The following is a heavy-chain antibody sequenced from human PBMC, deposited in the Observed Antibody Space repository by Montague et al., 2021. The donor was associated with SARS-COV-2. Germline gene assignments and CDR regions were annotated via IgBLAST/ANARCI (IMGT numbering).Heavy chain of an antibody. CDR1: GFTFNNYA. CDR3: VRASLSKARIAVADTTVY. J-gene: IGHJ4*02. CDR2: ISYDGSNK. V-gene: IGHV3-30*09. D-gene: IGHD6-19*01. Sequence: SLRLSCAASGFTFNNYAMHWVRQAPGKGLEWVSFISYDGSNKYYADSVKGRFAISRDNSKNTLYLQMNSLRAEDTAVYYCVRASLSKARIAVADTTVYWGQGTLVTISS.